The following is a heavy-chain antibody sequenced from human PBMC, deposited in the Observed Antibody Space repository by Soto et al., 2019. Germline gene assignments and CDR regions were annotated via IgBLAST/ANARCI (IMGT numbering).Heavy chain of an antibody. J-gene: IGHJ4*02. Sequence: QVQLQESGPGLVKPSQTLSLACTVSGASISSGGNYWNWIRQHPRKGLEWIGYIYDSGRAYYNSSLKSRVTISVDTSKNQFSLKLRSVTAAETAVFYCARDRGLDGTDYWGQGTLVTVSS. CDR3: ARDRGLDGTDY. CDR2: IYDSGRA. V-gene: IGHV4-31*03. CDR1: GASISSGGNY. D-gene: IGHD1-1*01.